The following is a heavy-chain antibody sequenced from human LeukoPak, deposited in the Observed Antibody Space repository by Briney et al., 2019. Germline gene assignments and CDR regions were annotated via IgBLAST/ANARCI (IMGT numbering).Heavy chain of an antibody. D-gene: IGHD5-24*01. V-gene: IGHV3-21*01. J-gene: IGHJ6*03. CDR2: ISSGSSYI. Sequence: GGSLRLSCAASGLNFRRYSMHWVRQAPGKGLEWVSSISSGSSYIYYADSVKGRFTISRDNAKNSLYLQMNSLRVEDTAVYYCAKTQDGYNNFYYYYMDVWGKGTTVTVSS. CDR3: AKTQDGYNNFYYYYMDV. CDR1: GLNFRRYS.